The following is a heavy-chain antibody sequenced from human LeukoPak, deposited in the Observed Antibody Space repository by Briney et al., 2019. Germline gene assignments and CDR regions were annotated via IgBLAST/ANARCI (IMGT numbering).Heavy chain of an antibody. CDR1: GFTFSTYR. D-gene: IGHD6-19*01. CDR2: IRSSSTTI. J-gene: IGHJ6*02. CDR3: ARAVVAGTWYSGMDV. Sequence: EGSLRLSCAASGFTFSTYRMNWVRQAPGKGLEWVSCIRSSSTTIYSADSMKGRFTISRDNAKNSLYLRMNSLRVEDTAVYYCARAVVAGTWYSGMDVWGRGTTVTVSS. V-gene: IGHV3-21*01.